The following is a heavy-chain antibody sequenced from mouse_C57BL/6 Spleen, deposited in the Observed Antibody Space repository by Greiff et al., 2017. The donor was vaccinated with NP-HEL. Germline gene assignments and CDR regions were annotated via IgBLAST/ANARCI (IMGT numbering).Heavy chain of an antibody. CDR2: INPSSGYT. D-gene: IGHD1-1*01. J-gene: IGHJ2*01. CDR3: AREDYGSSYGY. V-gene: IGHV1-4*01. CDR1: GYTFTSYT. Sequence: VQRVESGAELARPGASVKMSCKASGYTFTSYTMHWVKQRPGQGLEWIGYINPSSGYTKYNQKFKDKATLTADKSSSTAYMQLSSLTSEDSAVYYCAREDYGSSYGYWGQGTTLTVSS.